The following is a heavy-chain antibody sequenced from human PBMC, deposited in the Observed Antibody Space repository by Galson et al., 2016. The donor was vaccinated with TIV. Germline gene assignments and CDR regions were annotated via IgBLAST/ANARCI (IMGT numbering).Heavy chain of an antibody. CDR3: VKGDYHGSGGYCDY. J-gene: IGHJ4*02. D-gene: IGHD3-10*01. CDR2: ISWKSYYI. V-gene: IGHV3-9*01. Sequence: SLRLSCAASGFTFDDYGMHWVRHTPGKGLEWVSVISWKSYYINYAGSVKGRFTMSGDNAKNSLYLQMNSLRPEDTASYYCVKGDYHGSGGYCDYWGRGTLVTVSS. CDR1: GFTFDDYG.